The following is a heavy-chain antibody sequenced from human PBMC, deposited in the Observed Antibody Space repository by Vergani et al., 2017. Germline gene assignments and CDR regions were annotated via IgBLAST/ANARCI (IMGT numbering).Heavy chain of an antibody. Sequence: QVQLVQSGSELKKPGASVKVSCKASGYTFTSYAMNWVRQAPGQGLGWMGWISAYNGNTNYAQKLQGRVTMTTDTSTSTAYMELRSLRSDDTALYYCARVYSSGWYGSWYFDYWGQGTLVTVSS. CDR1: GYTFTSYA. CDR3: ARVYSSGWYGSWYFDY. V-gene: IGHV1-18*01. D-gene: IGHD6-19*01. J-gene: IGHJ4*02. CDR2: ISAYNGNT.